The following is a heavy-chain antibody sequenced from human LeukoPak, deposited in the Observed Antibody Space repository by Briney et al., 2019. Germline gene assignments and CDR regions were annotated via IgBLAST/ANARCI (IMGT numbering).Heavy chain of an antibody. Sequence: KPSETLSLTCTVSGGSISSSSYYWSWIRQPAGKGLEWIGRIYTSGSTNYNPSLKSRVTMSVDTSKNQFSLKLSSVTAADTAVYYCARVPYSSGWYDYWGQGTLVTVSS. D-gene: IGHD6-19*01. CDR2: IYTSGST. CDR1: GGSISSSSYY. CDR3: ARVPYSSGWYDY. V-gene: IGHV4-61*02. J-gene: IGHJ4*02.